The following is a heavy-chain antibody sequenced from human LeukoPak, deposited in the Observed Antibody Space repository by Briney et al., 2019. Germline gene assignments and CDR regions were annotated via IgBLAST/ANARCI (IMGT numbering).Heavy chain of an antibody. Sequence: PGGSLRLSCAASGFTFSDYYMSWIRQAPGKGLEGVSYISSSGSTIYYADSVKGGFTISRDNAKNSLYLQMNSLRAEDTAVYYCARVWRYYDSSGYYYLSAFDIWGQGTMVTVSS. CDR2: ISSSGSTI. J-gene: IGHJ3*02. CDR1: GFTFSDYY. CDR3: ARVWRYYDSSGYYYLSAFDI. D-gene: IGHD3-22*01. V-gene: IGHV3-11*01.